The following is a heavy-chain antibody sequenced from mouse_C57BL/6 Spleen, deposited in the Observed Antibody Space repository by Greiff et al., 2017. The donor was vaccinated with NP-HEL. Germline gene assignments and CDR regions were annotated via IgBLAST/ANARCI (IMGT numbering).Heavy chain of an antibody. Sequence: EVKLVESGGDLVKPGGSLKLSCAASGFTFSSYGMSWVRQTPDKRLEWVATISSGGSYTYYPDSVKGRFTISRDNAKNTLYLQMSSLKSEDTAMYYCARQTGYFDVWGTGTTVTVSS. CDR2: ISSGGSYT. CDR1: GFTFSSYG. CDR3: ARQTGYFDV. J-gene: IGHJ1*03. V-gene: IGHV5-6*01.